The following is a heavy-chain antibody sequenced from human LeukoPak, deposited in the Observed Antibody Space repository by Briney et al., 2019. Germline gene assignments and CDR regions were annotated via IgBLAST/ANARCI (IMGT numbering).Heavy chain of an antibody. D-gene: IGHD4-17*01. V-gene: IGHV4-4*02. CDR3: ASWNGDYYYYYGMDV. Sequence: PSGTLSLTCAVSGGSISSSNWWSWVRQPPGKGLEWIGEIYHSGSTNYNPSLKSRVTISVDKSKNQFSLKLSSVTAADTAVYYCASWNGDYYYYYGMDVWGQGTTVTVSS. CDR1: GGSISSSNW. CDR2: IYHSGST. J-gene: IGHJ6*02.